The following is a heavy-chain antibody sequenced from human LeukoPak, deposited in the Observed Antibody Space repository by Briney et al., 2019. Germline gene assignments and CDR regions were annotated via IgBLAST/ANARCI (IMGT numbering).Heavy chain of an antibody. CDR2: INHSGST. V-gene: IGHV4-34*01. CDR1: GGSFSGYY. J-gene: IGHJ4*02. Sequence: SETLSLTRAVYGGSFSGYYWSWVRQPPGKGLEWIGEINHSGSTNYNPSLKSRVTISVDTSKNQFSLRLSSVPAADTAVYYRARGGGAPSGVRIAAAGTPHFDHWGQRPLVTVPT. D-gene: IGHD6-13*01. CDR3: ARGGGAPSGVRIAAAGTPHFDH.